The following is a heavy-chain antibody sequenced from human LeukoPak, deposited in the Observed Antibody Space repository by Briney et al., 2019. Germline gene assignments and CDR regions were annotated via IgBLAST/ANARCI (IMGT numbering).Heavy chain of an antibody. Sequence: SETLSLTCTVSGGSISSYYWSWIRQPAGKGLEWIGRIYTSGSTNYNPSLKSRVTMSVDTSKNQFSLKLSSVTAADTAVYYCARGKPKQWLVCYFDYWGQGTLVTVSS. D-gene: IGHD6-19*01. CDR1: GGSISSYY. CDR3: ARGKPKQWLVCYFDY. J-gene: IGHJ4*02. CDR2: IYTSGST. V-gene: IGHV4-4*07.